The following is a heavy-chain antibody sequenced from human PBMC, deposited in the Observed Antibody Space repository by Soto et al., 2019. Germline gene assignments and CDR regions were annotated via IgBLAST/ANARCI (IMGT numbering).Heavy chain of an antibody. CDR2: ISAYNGNT. CDR3: ARDMYSSGWYWFDP. V-gene: IGHV1-18*01. J-gene: IGHJ5*02. D-gene: IGHD6-19*01. CDR1: GYTXSSYG. Sequence: SXKVSFKASGYTXSSYGIGWVRQAPGQGLEWMGWISAYNGNTNYAQKLQGRVTMTTDTSTSTAYMELRSMRSDDAAVYYCARDMYSSGWYWFDPWGQGTLGTVS.